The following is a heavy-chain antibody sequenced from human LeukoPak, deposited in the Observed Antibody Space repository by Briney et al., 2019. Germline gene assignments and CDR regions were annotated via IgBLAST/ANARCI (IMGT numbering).Heavy chain of an antibody. CDR2: IYSGGST. J-gene: IGHJ6*04. CDR1: GFTVSSNY. V-gene: IGHV3-53*01. CDR3: ARDATYYYYGMDV. Sequence: HTGGSLRLSRAASGFTVSSNYMSWVRQAPGKGLEWVSVIYSGGSTYYADSVKGRFTISRDNSKNTLYLQMNSLRAEDTAVYYCARDATYYYYGMDVWGKGTTATVSS.